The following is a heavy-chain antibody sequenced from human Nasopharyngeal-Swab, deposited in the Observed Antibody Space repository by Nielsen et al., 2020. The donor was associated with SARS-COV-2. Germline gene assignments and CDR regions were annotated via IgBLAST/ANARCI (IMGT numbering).Heavy chain of an antibody. D-gene: IGHD3-10*01. V-gene: IGHV4-59*01. Sequence: SETLSLTCTVSGGSISSYYWSWIRQPPGKGLEWIGYIYYSGSTNYNPSLKSRVTISVDTSKNQFSLKLSSVTAADTAVYYCASLAGTMVRGVIPHRYYYYGMDVWGQGTTVTVSS. CDR1: GGSISSYY. CDR2: IYYSGST. J-gene: IGHJ6*02. CDR3: ASLAGTMVRGVIPHRYYYYGMDV.